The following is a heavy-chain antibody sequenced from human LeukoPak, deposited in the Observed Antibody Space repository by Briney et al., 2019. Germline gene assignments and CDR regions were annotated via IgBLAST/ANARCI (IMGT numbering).Heavy chain of an antibody. D-gene: IGHD3-9*01. V-gene: IGHV3-23*01. CDR2: ISGRCGST. CDR1: GFTFSSYA. J-gene: IGHJ4*02. CDR3: AKDSGVLRYFDWLSTYFDY. Sequence: PGGSLRLSCAASGFTFSSYAMSWVRQAPGKGLEWVSAISGRCGSTYYADSGKGRFTISRDNSKNTLYLQMNSLRAEDTAVYYCAKDSGVLRYFDWLSTYFDYWGQGTLVTVSS.